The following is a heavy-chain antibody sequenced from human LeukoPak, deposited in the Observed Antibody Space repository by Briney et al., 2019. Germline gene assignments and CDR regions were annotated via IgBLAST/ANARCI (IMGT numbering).Heavy chain of an antibody. V-gene: IGHV1-24*01. CDR2: FDPEDGET. D-gene: IGHD5-18*01. CDR3: ATYYSYGFGLDY. J-gene: IGHJ4*02. CDR1: GYTFTGYY. Sequence: ASVKVSCKASGYTFTGYYMHWVRQAPGKGLEWMGGFDPEDGETIYAQKFQGRVTMTEDTSTDTAYMELSSLRSEDTAVYYCATYYSYGFGLDYWGQGTLVTVSS.